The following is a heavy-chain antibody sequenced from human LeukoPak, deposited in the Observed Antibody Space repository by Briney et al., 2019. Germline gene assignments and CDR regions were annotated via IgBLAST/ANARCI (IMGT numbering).Heavy chain of an antibody. CDR2: IYYSGST. Sequence: SETLSLTCTVSGGSISSYYWSWIRQPPGKGLEWIGYIYYSGSTNCNPSLKSRVTISVDTSKNQFSLKLSSVTAADTAVYYCARDSPYSSSLDYWGQGTLVTVSS. CDR3: ARDSPYSSSLDY. CDR1: GGSISSYY. V-gene: IGHV4-59*01. J-gene: IGHJ4*02. D-gene: IGHD6-6*01.